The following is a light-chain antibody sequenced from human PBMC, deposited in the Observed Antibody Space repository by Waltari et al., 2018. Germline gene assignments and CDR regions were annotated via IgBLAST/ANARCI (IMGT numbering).Light chain of an antibody. CDR1: QSISSY. CDR3: QQSYSTPQLT. Sequence: DIQMTQSPSSLSASVVDRVTITCQASQSISSYLNWYQQKPGKAPKLLIYAASSLQSGVPSRFSGSGSGTDFTLTISSLQPEDFATYYCQQSYSTPQLTFGGGTKVEIK. J-gene: IGKJ4*01. V-gene: IGKV1-39*01. CDR2: AAS.